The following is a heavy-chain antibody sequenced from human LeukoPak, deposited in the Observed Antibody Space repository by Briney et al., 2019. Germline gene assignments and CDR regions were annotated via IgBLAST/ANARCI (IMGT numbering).Heavy chain of an antibody. J-gene: IGHJ3*02. CDR3: ARVPAGVIGMKDAFDI. CDR2: ISSSSSYI. Sequence: GGSLRLSCAASGFTFSSYSMNWVRQAPGKGLEWVSSISSSSSYIYYADSVKGRFTISRDNAKNSLYLQMNSLRAEDTAVYYCARVPAGVIGMKDAFDIWGQGTMVTVPS. V-gene: IGHV3-21*01. CDR1: GFTFSSYS. D-gene: IGHD3-16*02.